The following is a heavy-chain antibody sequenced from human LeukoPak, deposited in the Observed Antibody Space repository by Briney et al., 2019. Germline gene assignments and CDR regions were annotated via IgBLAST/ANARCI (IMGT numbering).Heavy chain of an antibody. D-gene: IGHD1-26*01. CDR3: AQSQSGSYRS. V-gene: IGHV1-69*05. Sequence: EASVKVSCKASGGTFSSYAISWVRQAPGQGLKWMGGIIPIFGTANYAQKFQGRVTITTDESTSTAYMELSSLRSEDTAVYYCAQSQSGSYRSWGQGTLVTVSS. CDR2: IIPIFGTA. J-gene: IGHJ4*02. CDR1: GGTFSSYA.